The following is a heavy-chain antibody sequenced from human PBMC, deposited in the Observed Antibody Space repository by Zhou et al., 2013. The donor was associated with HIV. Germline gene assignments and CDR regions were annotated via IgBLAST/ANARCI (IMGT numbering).Heavy chain of an antibody. J-gene: IGHJ4*02. D-gene: IGHD3-22*01. CDR1: GGIFSSLS. V-gene: IGHV1-69*05. Sequence: QVLLVQSGAEVKKPGSSVKVSCKASGGIFSSLSISWVRRAPGQGLEWMGGIIPIFGRPNYAQKFQGRVTITRDESTTTSYMELTSLRSEDTAVYYCAGQYYYADSGFGLLNYWGQGTLVTVSS. CDR3: AGQYYYADSGFGLLNY. CDR2: IIPIFGRP.